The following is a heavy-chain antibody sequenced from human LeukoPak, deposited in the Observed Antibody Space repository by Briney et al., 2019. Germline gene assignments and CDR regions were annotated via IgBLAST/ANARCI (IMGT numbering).Heavy chain of an antibody. CDR1: GGSISSYY. Sequence: SETLSLTCTVSGGSISSYYWSWIRQPPGKGLEWIGYIYYSGSTNYNPSLKSRVTISVDTSKSQFSLKLSSVTAADTAVYYCASTDYYDSSGYLFDIWGQGTMVTVSS. CDR3: ASTDYYDSSGYLFDI. J-gene: IGHJ3*02. V-gene: IGHV4-59*08. CDR2: IYYSGST. D-gene: IGHD3-22*01.